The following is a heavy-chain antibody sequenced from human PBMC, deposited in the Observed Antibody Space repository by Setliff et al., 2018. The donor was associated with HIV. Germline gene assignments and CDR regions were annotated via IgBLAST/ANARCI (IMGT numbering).Heavy chain of an antibody. CDR1: GFSFYIYV. V-gene: IGHV3-23*01. CDR3: AKTPLALVRGAQPYFDY. J-gene: IGHJ4*02. CDR2: ISGSGGNT. D-gene: IGHD3-10*01. Sequence: GGSLRLSCAASGFSFYIYVMHWVRQAPGKGLEYVSGISGSGGNTYYADSVKGRFTISRDNSKNTLYLQMNSLRAEDSAVYYCAKTPLALVRGAQPYFDYWGQGTLVTVSS.